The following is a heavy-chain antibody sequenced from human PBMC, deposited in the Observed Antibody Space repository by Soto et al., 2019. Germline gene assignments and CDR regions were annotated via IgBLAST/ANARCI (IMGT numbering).Heavy chain of an antibody. CDR2: IYYSGST. CDR1: GGSVSSGSYY. Sequence: SETLSLTCTVSGGSVSSGSYYWSWIRQPPGKGLEWIGYIYYSGSTNYNPSLKSRVTISVDTSKNQFSLKLSSVTAADTAVYYCARDTPFLEPLTGGDYVSGIEDYYYGMDVWGQGTTVTVSS. D-gene: IGHD2-21*02. CDR3: ARDTPFLEPLTGGDYVSGIEDYYYGMDV. V-gene: IGHV4-61*01. J-gene: IGHJ6*02.